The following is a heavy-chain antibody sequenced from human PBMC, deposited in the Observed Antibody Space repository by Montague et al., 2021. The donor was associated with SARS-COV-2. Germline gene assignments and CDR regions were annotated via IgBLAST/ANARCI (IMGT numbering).Heavy chain of an antibody. Sequence: SETLSLTCAVYGGSFSGYYWSWIRQPPGKGLEWIGEINHSGSTXXXPSLKSRVTISVDTSKNQFSLKLSSVTAADTAVYYCARIGAWSGGYWGQGTLVTVSS. D-gene: IGHD2-8*02. J-gene: IGHJ4*02. CDR2: INHSGST. V-gene: IGHV4-34*01. CDR3: ARIGAWSGGY. CDR1: GGSFSGYY.